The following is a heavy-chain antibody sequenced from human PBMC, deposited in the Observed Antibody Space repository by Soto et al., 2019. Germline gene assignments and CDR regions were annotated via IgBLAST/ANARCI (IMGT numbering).Heavy chain of an antibody. V-gene: IGHV1-69*12. J-gene: IGHJ5*02. D-gene: IGHD3-3*01. CDR1: GGTFSNSA. Sequence: QVQLVQSGAEVRKPGSSVKVSCKASGGTFSNSAITWVRQAPGQGLEWVGGIIPIFGSTNYAQKFQGRVTITADEAPXTXXXEXXSLPSEDTAVYYCARDGDLRSDFWSGPLGGGWFDPWGQGTLVTVSS. CDR3: ARDGDLRSDFWSGPLGGGWFDP. CDR2: IIPIFGST.